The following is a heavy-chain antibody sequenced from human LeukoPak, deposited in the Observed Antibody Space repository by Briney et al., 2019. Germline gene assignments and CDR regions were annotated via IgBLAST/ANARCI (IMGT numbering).Heavy chain of an antibody. D-gene: IGHD1-1*01. CDR1: GFTFNSYT. V-gene: IGHV3-21*01. CDR2: INDSGDYI. J-gene: IGHJ4*02. Sequence: KSGGSLRLSCAASGFTFNSYTMNWVRQAPGKVLEWVSSINDSGDYIYYSDSVKGRFTISRDNAKNSLYLQMNSLRAEDTAVYYCARDWWTGTTDYLDSWGQGTLVTVSS. CDR3: ARDWWTGTTDYLDS.